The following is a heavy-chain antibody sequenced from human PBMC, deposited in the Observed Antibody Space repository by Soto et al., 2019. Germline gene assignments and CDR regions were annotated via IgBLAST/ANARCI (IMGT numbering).Heavy chain of an antibody. Sequence: SDTLSLTCTFTRYSIISSSYYWGWIRQPPGKGLEWIGIIYYSGSTYYNPSLKSRFTISVDTSKNQFSLKLSSVTAADTAVYYCARRLYYDSSGFEGGGMDVWGQGTTVT. V-gene: IGHV4-39*01. CDR2: IYYSGST. J-gene: IGHJ6*02. CDR1: RYSIISSSYY. D-gene: IGHD3-22*01. CDR3: ARRLYYDSSGFEGGGMDV.